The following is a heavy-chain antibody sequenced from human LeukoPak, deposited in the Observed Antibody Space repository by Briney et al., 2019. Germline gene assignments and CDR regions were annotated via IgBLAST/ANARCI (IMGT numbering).Heavy chain of an antibody. CDR1: GYTFTVYY. Sequence: ASVKVSCKASGYTFTVYYIHWVRQAPGQGLEWMGWINPSSGGTNSAQKFQGRVTMTRDTSISTAYMELSRLRSDDTAVYYCARAPLFDYWGQGTLVTVSS. CDR3: ARAPLFDY. CDR2: INPSSGGT. V-gene: IGHV1-2*02. J-gene: IGHJ4*02.